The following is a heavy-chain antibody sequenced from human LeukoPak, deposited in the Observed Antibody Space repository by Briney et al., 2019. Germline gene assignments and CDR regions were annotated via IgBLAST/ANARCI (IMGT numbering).Heavy chain of an antibody. Sequence: ASVKVSCKASGYTFTDYYMHWVRQAPAQGLEWMGWINPNSGDTNYAQNFQGRVTMTRDTSISTAYMELNRLRSDDTAVYYCARGSKYYDSSGYYYVLHYFDYWGQGTLVTVSS. J-gene: IGHJ4*02. D-gene: IGHD3-22*01. V-gene: IGHV1-2*02. CDR1: GYTFTDYY. CDR2: INPNSGDT. CDR3: ARGSKYYDSSGYYYVLHYFDY.